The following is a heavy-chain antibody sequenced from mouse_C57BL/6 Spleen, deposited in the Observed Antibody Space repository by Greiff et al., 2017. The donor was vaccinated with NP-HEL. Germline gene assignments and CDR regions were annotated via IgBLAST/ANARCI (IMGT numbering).Heavy chain of an antibody. CDR1: GYTFTSYW. D-gene: IGHD2-3*01. Sequence: QVQLQQPGAELVMPGASVKLSCKASGYTFTSYWMHWVKQRPGQGLEWIGEIDPSDSYTNYTQKFKGKSTWTADKSSHTAYMQLSRLTSEDSAVYYCARGAYGGYYNSYWYFDVWGTGTTVTVSS. CDR3: ARGAYGGYYNSYWYFDV. CDR2: IDPSDSYT. V-gene: IGHV1-69*01. J-gene: IGHJ1*03.